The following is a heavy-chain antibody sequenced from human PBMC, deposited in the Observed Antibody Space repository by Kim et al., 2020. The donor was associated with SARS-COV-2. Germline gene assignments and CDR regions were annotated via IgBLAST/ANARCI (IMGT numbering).Heavy chain of an antibody. D-gene: IGHD3-22*01. CDR2: IYYSGST. CDR1: GVSISSYY. V-gene: IGHV4-59*01. Sequence: SETLSLTCTVSGVSISSYYWSWIRQPPGKGLEWIGYIYYSGSTNYNPSLRSRVTISVDTSKNQFSLKLSSVTAADTAVYYCARDAGQWLFDYWGQGTLVTVSS. CDR3: ARDAGQWLFDY. J-gene: IGHJ4*02.